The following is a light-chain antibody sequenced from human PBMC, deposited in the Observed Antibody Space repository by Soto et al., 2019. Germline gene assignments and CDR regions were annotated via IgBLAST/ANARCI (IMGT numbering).Light chain of an antibody. Sequence: EIVLTQSPRTLSSSLGERATLSCRTSQQVVNYQLGWYRQKPGKAPRLLIYNTFNGATGIPDRFSGTGSETEFTLTISRLEPEDFAMFFCQKYGSSPFTFGHGTKVDIK. J-gene: IGKJ3*01. CDR1: QQVVNYQ. CDR2: NTF. V-gene: IGKV3-20*01. CDR3: QKYGSSPFT.